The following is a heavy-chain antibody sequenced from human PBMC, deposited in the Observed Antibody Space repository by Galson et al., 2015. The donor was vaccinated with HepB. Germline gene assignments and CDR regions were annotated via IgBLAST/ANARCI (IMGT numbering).Heavy chain of an antibody. J-gene: IGHJ4*02. D-gene: IGHD6-6*01. Sequence: SVKVSCKASGYTFTGYYMHWVRQAPGQGLEWMGWINPNSGGTNYAQKFQGWVTMTRDTSISTAYMELGRLRSDDTAVYYCARGLGEQLVRFFDYWGQGTLVTVSS. V-gene: IGHV1-2*04. CDR1: GYTFTGYY. CDR3: ARGLGEQLVRFFDY. CDR2: INPNSGGT.